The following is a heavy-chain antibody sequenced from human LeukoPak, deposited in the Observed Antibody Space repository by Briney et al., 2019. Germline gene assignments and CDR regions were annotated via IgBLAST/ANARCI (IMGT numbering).Heavy chain of an antibody. CDR2: IYYSGST. Sequence: PSETLSLTCTVSGGSISSYYWSWIRQPPGKGLEWIGYIYYSGSTNYNPSLKSRVTISVDTSKNQFSLKLSSVTAADTAVYYCAREGLLWFGDTPPGAFDIWGQGTMVTVSS. CDR1: GGSISSYY. CDR3: AREGLLWFGDTPPGAFDI. D-gene: IGHD3-10*01. V-gene: IGHV4-59*01. J-gene: IGHJ3*02.